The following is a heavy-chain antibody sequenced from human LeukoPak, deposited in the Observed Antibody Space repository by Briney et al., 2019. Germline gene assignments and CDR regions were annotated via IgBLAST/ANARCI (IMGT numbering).Heavy chain of an antibody. V-gene: IGHV6-1*01. CDR3: AREDSSSRYVVGWFDP. J-gene: IGHJ5*02. D-gene: IGHD6-13*01. CDR2: TYYRSKRYN. CDR1: GDSVSSNSAA. Sequence: SQTLSLTCAISGDSVSSNSAAWNWIRQSPSRGLEWLGRTYYRSKRYNDYAVSVKSRITINPDTSKNQFSLQLNSVTPEDTAVYYCAREDSSSRYVVGWFDPWGQGTLVTVSS.